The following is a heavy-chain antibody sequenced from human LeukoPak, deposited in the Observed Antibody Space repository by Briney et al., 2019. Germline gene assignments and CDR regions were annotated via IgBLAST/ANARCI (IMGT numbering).Heavy chain of an antibody. V-gene: IGHV1-2*02. CDR3: ARNHYYDSSGYRPNKYYFDY. CDR1: GYTFTGYY. J-gene: IGHJ4*02. CDR2: INPNSGGT. D-gene: IGHD3-22*01. Sequence: ASVKVSCKASGYTFTGYYMHWVRQAPGQGLEWVGWINPNSGGTNYAQKFQGRVTMTRDTSISTAYMELSRLRSDDTAVYYCARNHYYDSSGYRPNKYYFDYWGQGTLVTVSS.